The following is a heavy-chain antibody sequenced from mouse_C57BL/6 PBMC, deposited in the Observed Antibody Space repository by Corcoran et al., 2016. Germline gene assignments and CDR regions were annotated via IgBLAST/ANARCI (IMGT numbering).Heavy chain of an antibody. V-gene: IGHV1-76*01. CDR1: GYTFTDYY. Sequence: QVQLKQSGAELVRPGASVKLSCKASGYTFTDYYINWVKQRPGQGLEWIARIYPGSGNTYYNEKFKGKATLTAEKSSSTAYMQLSSLTSEDSAVYFCARDYDYGWYFDVWGTGTTVTVSS. D-gene: IGHD2-4*01. J-gene: IGHJ1*03. CDR3: ARDYDYGWYFDV. CDR2: IYPGSGNT.